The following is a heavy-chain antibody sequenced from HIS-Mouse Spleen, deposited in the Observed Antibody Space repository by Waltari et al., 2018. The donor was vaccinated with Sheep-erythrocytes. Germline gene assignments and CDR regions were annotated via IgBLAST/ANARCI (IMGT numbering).Heavy chain of an antibody. CDR2: ISYDGSNK. D-gene: IGHD1-26*01. CDR3: ARVSAGELKYYFDY. V-gene: IGHV3-30*04. Sequence: QVQLVESGGGVVQPGWSLRLSCAASGFPFSSYAIHWVGQAPGKGLEWVAVISYDGSNKYYADSVKGRFTISRDNSKNTLYLQMNSLRAEDTAVYYCARVSAGELKYYFDYWGQGTLVTVSS. CDR1: GFPFSSYA. J-gene: IGHJ4*02.